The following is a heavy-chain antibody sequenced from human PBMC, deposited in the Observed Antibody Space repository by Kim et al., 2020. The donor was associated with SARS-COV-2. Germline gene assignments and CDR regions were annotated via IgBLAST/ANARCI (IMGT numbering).Heavy chain of an antibody. CDR3: ARDSGSSSRFFFDY. CDR1: GGSISSSNW. J-gene: IGHJ4*02. CDR2: IYHSGST. D-gene: IGHD2-15*01. Sequence: SETLSLTCAVSGGSISSSNWWSWVRQPPGKGLEWIGEIYHSGSTNYNPSLKSRVTISVDKSKNQFSLKLSSVTAADTAVYYCARDSGSSSRFFFDYWGQGTLVTVSS. V-gene: IGHV4-4*02.